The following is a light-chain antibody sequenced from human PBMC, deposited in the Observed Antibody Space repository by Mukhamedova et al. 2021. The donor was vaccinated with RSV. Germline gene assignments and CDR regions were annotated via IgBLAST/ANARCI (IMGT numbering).Light chain of an antibody. CDR2: GAS. J-gene: IGKJ4*01. Sequence: SVSSNLAWYQQKPGQAPRLLIYGASTRATGIPARFSGGGSRTEFTLTISSMQSEDFAVYFCQQYNNWPLTFGGGTKVESK. CDR1: SVSSN. CDR3: QQYNNWPLT. V-gene: IGKV3-15*01.